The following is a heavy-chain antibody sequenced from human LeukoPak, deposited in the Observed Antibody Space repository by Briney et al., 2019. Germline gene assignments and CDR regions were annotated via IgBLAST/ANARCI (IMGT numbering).Heavy chain of an antibody. J-gene: IGHJ6*02. CDR2: IYPGDSNT. Sequence: GESLKISCKGSGYSLTSHWIGWVRQMPGKGLEWMGIIYPGDSNTRYSPSFQGQVTISADKSISTAYLQWSSLKASDSAIYYCARLGDCTSTSCSSPSYYYYYGMDVWGQGTTVIVSS. V-gene: IGHV5-51*01. D-gene: IGHD2-2*01. CDR1: GYSLTSHW. CDR3: ARLGDCTSTSCSSPSYYYYYGMDV.